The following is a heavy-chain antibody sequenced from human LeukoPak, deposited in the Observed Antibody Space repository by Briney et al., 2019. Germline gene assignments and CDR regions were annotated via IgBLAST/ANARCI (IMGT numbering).Heavy chain of an antibody. Sequence: GGSLRLSCAASGFTFSSYGMHWVRQAPGKGLEWVAFIRYDGSNKYYADSVKGRFTISRDNSKNTLYLQMNSLRADDTAVYYCAKGRNTVQQLIHCEYRGQGTLVTVSS. CDR2: IRYDGSNK. J-gene: IGHJ4*02. V-gene: IGHV3-30*02. D-gene: IGHD6-13*01. CDR3: AKGRNTVQQLIHCEY. CDR1: GFTFSSYG.